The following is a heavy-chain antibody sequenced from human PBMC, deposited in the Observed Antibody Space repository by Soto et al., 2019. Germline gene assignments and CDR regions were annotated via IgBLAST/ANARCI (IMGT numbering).Heavy chain of an antibody. CDR1: GYTFTSYA. J-gene: IGHJ6*02. CDR2: INAGNGNT. CDR3: AREGPIGATSDYYYTGMGV. V-gene: IGHV1-3*01. D-gene: IGHD1-1*01. Sequence: ASVKVSCKASGYTFTSYAMHWVRQAPGQRLECMGWINAGNGNTKYSEKFQGRVTITRDTSASTAYVELSSLRSEDTGVYYCAREGPIGATSDYYYTGMGVWGQGTSVTVSS.